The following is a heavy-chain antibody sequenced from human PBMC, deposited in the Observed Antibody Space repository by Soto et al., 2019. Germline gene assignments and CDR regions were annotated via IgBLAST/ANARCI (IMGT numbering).Heavy chain of an antibody. V-gene: IGHV5-51*01. Sequence: GESLKISCKCPGYSFSNYWIGWVRQMPGKGLEWMGVIYPGDSDTRYGPSFQGQVTISVDKSISTDYLQWSSLKASDSATYYCARQKNDFLTGYNAMDVWGQGTTVTVSS. CDR3: ARQKNDFLTGYNAMDV. CDR1: GYSFSNYW. J-gene: IGHJ6*02. D-gene: IGHD3-9*01. CDR2: IYPGDSDT.